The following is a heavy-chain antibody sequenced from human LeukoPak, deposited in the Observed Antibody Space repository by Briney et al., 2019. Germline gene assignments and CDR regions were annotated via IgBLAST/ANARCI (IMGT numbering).Heavy chain of an antibody. Sequence: ASVTVSCKASGYTLTSYAIHWVRQAPGQRLEWMGWINADNGNTKYSQEFQGRVTFTRDTSASTAYMELGSLRSEDMAVYYCAKDNSDYGDLNWFDPWGQGTLVTVSS. CDR1: GYTLTSYA. D-gene: IGHD4-17*01. CDR2: INADNGNT. J-gene: IGHJ5*02. V-gene: IGHV1-3*03. CDR3: AKDNSDYGDLNWFDP.